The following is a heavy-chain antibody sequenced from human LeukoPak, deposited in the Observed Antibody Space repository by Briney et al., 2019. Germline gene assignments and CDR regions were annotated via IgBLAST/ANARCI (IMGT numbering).Heavy chain of an antibody. CDR2: INAGNGNT. J-gene: IGHJ4*02. Sequence: GASVKVSCKASGYTFTSYAMHWVRQAPGQRLEWMGWINAGNGNTKYSQKFQGRVTITRDTSASTAYMELSSLRSEDTAVYYCARDYYDSSGYYYDFDYWGQGPLVTVSS. CDR3: ARDYYDSSGYYYDFDY. V-gene: IGHV1-3*01. D-gene: IGHD3-22*01. CDR1: GYTFTSYA.